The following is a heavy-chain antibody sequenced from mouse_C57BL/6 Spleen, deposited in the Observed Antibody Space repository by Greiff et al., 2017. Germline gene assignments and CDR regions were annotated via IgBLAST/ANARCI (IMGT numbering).Heavy chain of an antibody. CDR1: GFTFSSSA. Sequence: EVKLVESGGGLVKPGGSLKLSCAASGFTFSSSAMSWVRQTPEKRLEWVATISDGGSYTYYPDNVKGRFTLSRDNAKNNLYLQMSHLKSEDTAMYYCARDQRLGRAMDYWGQGTSVTVSS. J-gene: IGHJ4*01. CDR3: ARDQRLGRAMDY. CDR2: ISDGGSYT. V-gene: IGHV5-4*01. D-gene: IGHD4-1*01.